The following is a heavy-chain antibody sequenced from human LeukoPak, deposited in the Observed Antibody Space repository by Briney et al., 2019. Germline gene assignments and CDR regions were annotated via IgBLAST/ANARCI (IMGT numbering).Heavy chain of an antibody. D-gene: IGHD3-22*01. V-gene: IGHV3-21*01. CDR3: ARVRITMIVVDAFDI. J-gene: IGHJ3*02. CDR2: ISSSSTYI. CDR1: GFTFDSYS. Sequence: GGSLRLSCAASGFTFDSYSMHWVRQAPGKGLEWVSSISSSSTYIYYADSVKGRFTISRDNAKNSLYLQMNSLRAEDTAVYYCARVRITMIVVDAFDIWGQGTMVTVSS.